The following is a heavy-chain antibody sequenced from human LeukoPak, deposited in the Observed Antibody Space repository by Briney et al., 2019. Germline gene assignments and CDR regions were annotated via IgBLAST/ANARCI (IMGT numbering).Heavy chain of an antibody. CDR1: GFSLSNARMG. CDR2: IFSNDEK. D-gene: IGHD3-10*01. CDR3: ARIDVFGYYYYMDV. Sequence: SGPVLVKPTETLTLTCTVSGFSLSNARMGVSWIRQPPGKALEWLAHIFSNDEKSYSTSLKSRLTISKDTSKSQVVLTMTNMDAVDTATYYCARIDVFGYYYYMDVWGQGTTVTVSS. V-gene: IGHV2-26*01. J-gene: IGHJ6*03.